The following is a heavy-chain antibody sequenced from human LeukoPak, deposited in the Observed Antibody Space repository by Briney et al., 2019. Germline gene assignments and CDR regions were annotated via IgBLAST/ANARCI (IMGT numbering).Heavy chain of an antibody. J-gene: IGHJ4*02. D-gene: IGHD6-6*01. Sequence: SETLSLTCTVFGGSISSHYWSWIRQPPGKGLEWIGYIYYSGSTNYNPSLKSRVTISVDTSKNQFSLKLSSVTAADTAVYYCARDGIAARPFDYWGQGTLVTVSS. CDR3: ARDGIAARPFDY. CDR1: GGSISSHY. CDR2: IYYSGST. V-gene: IGHV4-59*11.